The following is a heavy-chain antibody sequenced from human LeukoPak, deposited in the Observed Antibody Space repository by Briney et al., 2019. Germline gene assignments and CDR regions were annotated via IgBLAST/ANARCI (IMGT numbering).Heavy chain of an antibody. CDR3: TKDPDA. V-gene: IGHV3-66*01. Sequence: GGSLRLSCAASGFTVSNYYMSWVRKAPGKGPEWVSVVYNTGETHHADSVKGRFTLSRDTSKNTLFLQMDSLRVEDTAVYYCTKDPDAWGHGTLVTVSS. J-gene: IGHJ5*01. CDR2: VYNTGET. CDR1: GFTVSNYY.